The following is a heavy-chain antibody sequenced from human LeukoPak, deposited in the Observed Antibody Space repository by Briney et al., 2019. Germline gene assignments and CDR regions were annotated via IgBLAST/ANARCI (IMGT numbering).Heavy chain of an antibody. CDR3: AKAAITWDLADY. D-gene: IGHD1-26*01. Sequence: GGSLRLSCAASGFTFSSYGMHWVRQAPGKGLEWVAFIRYDGSNKYYADSVKGRFTISRDNSKNTLYLQTNSLRAEDTAVYYCAKAAITWDLADYWGQGTLVTVSS. CDR1: GFTFSSYG. J-gene: IGHJ4*02. V-gene: IGHV3-30*02. CDR2: IRYDGSNK.